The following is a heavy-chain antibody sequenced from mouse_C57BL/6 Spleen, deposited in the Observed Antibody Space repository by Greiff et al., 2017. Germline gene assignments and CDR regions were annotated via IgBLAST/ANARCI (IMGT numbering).Heavy chain of an antibody. D-gene: IGHD4-1*02. V-gene: IGHV5-12*01. CDR3: ARPTGPSYAMDY. Sequence: DVKLVESGGGLVQPGGSLKLSCAASGFTFSDYYMYWVRQTPEKRLEWVAYISNGGGSTYYPDTVKGRFTISRDNAKNTLYLQMSRLKSEDTAMYYCARPTGPSYAMDYWGQGTSVTVSS. J-gene: IGHJ4*01. CDR2: ISNGGGST. CDR1: GFTFSDYY.